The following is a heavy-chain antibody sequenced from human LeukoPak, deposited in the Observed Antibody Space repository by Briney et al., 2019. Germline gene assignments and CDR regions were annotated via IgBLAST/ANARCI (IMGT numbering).Heavy chain of an antibody. V-gene: IGHV3-21*01. CDR3: ATTLTRDSSGFYGALDY. CDR1: GFTFSSDS. Sequence: GGSLRLSCAASGFTFSSDSMNWVRQAPGKGLEWVSSISSLSDYIYYADSVKGRFTISRDNAKNSLFLQMNSLRVEDTAVYYCATTLTRDSSGFYGALDYWGQGTLVTVSS. D-gene: IGHD6-19*01. J-gene: IGHJ4*02. CDR2: ISSLSDYI.